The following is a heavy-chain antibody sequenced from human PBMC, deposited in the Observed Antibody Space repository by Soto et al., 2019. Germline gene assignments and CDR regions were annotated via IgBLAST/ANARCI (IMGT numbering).Heavy chain of an antibody. J-gene: IGHJ6*02. CDR3: VRDTAYCSGGTCYSSHDMDV. Sequence: EVELLQSGGGLVQPGGSLRLSCVASGFTFNKHALAWVRQAPGKGLEWVSAISGSGSSTYDSDSVKGRFTISRDNSKNTLYLEMNSLRVEDTAVYHCVRDTAYCSGGTCYSSHDMDVWGQGTTVTVSS. CDR1: GFTFNKHA. D-gene: IGHD2-15*01. CDR2: ISGSGSST. V-gene: IGHV3-23*01.